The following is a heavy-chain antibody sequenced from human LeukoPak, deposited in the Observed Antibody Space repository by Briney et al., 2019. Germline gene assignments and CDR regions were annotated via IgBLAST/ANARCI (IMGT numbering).Heavy chain of an antibody. CDR3: AKAKVVDLIRAFDI. CDR1: GFTFSSFA. CDR2: ISGSGGST. J-gene: IGHJ3*02. V-gene: IGHV3-23*01. D-gene: IGHD2-15*01. Sequence: GGSLRLSCAASGFTFSSFARSWVRQAPGKGLEWVSTISGSGGSTYYADSVKGRFTISRDNSKNTLYLQMNSLRAEDTALYYCAKAKVVDLIRAFDIWGQGTMVTVSS.